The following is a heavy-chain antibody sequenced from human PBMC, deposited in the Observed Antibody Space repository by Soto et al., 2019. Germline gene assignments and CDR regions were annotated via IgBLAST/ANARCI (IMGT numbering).Heavy chain of an antibody. CDR1: GLTFSNYA. Sequence: GGSLRLSCATSGLTFSNYAMSWVRQAPGGGLEWVSSMSGSSSTTYYADSVRGRFTISRDRSKNTLYLQMSSLRAEDTALYYCAKSQERELPRVIDFWGQGTLVTVSS. CDR2: MSGSSSTT. J-gene: IGHJ4*02. V-gene: IGHV3-23*01. D-gene: IGHD1-7*01. CDR3: AKSQERELPRVIDF.